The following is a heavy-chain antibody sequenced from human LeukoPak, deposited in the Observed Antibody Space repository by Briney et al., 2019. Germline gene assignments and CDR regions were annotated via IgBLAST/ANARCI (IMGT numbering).Heavy chain of an antibody. V-gene: IGHV3-64*01. CDR1: GFTFSSYA. Sequence: PGGSLRLSCAASGFTFSSYAMHWVRQAPGKGLEYVSAISSNGGSTYYANSVKGRFTISRDNSKNTLYLQMGSLRAEDMDVYYCAREAYGDFNFDYWGQGTLVTVSS. D-gene: IGHD4-17*01. CDR2: ISSNGGST. J-gene: IGHJ4*02. CDR3: AREAYGDFNFDY.